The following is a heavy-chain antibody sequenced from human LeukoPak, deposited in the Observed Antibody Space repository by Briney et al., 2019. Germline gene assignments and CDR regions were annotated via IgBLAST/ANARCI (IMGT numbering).Heavy chain of an antibody. J-gene: IGHJ4*02. Sequence: SQTLSLTCTVSGGSISSGGYYWSWIRQPPGKGLEWIGYIYHSGSTYYNPSLKSRVTISVDRSKNQFSLKLSSVTAADTAVYYCARAGIAVADVDYWGQGTLVTVSS. D-gene: IGHD6-19*01. CDR3: ARAGIAVADVDY. CDR2: IYHSGST. CDR1: GGSISSGGYY. V-gene: IGHV4-30-2*01.